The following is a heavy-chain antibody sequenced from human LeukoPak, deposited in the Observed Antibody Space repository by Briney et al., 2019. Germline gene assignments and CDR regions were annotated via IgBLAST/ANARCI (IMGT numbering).Heavy chain of an antibody. CDR3: ARRSPIYYFDY. Sequence: PGGSLRLSFAASGFTFSNYNMNWVRQAPGKGLEWVSSISSSNNYIYYADSVKGRFTISRDNAKNSLYLQMNSLRAEDTAVYYCARRSPIYYFDYWGQGTPVTVSS. J-gene: IGHJ4*02. CDR2: ISSSNNYI. CDR1: GFTFSNYN. V-gene: IGHV3-21*01.